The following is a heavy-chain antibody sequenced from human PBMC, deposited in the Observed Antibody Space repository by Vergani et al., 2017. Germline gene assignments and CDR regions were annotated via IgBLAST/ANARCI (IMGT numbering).Heavy chain of an antibody. CDR2: INPSGGST. Sequence: QVLLVQSGAEVKKPGASVRVSCKTSGYTFTNYYIHWVRQAPGQGLEWMGIINPSGGSTTYAQQFQGRLTMTRDTSTSTVYMDLSNRRSEDTAVYYCARPHGDILPPDPRRLDDWGQGTLVTVSS. V-gene: IGHV1-46*03. J-gene: IGHJ4*02. CDR1: GYTFTNYY. CDR3: ARPHGDILPPDPRRLDD.